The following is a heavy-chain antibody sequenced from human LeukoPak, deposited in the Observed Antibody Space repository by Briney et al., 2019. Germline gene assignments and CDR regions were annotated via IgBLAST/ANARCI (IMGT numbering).Heavy chain of an antibody. CDR3: AKSGDIVVVVAAVDY. D-gene: IGHD2-15*01. Sequence: PGGSLRLSCAASGFTFSSYGMHWVRQAPGKGLEWVAFIRYDGSNKYYVDSVKGRFTISRDNSKNTLYLQMNSLRAEDTAVYYCAKSGDIVVVVAAVDYWGQGTLVTVSS. CDR2: IRYDGSNK. CDR1: GFTFSSYG. J-gene: IGHJ4*02. V-gene: IGHV3-30*02.